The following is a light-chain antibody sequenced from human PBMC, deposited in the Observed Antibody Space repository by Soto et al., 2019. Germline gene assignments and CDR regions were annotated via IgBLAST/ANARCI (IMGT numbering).Light chain of an antibody. CDR1: QNVGTF. CDR2: DAS. V-gene: IGKV3-20*01. J-gene: IGKJ1*01. Sequence: EVVLTQSPATLSLSPGERATLSCRASQNVGTFLAWYQLKPGQAPRLVIYDASNRAAGIPDRFSGSGSGTDFTLAISRLEPEDFAPYYSQQYHTSPLTFGRGTK. CDR3: QQYHTSPLT.